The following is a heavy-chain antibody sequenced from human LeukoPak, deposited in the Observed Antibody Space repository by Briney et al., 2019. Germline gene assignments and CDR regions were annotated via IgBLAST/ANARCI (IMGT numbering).Heavy chain of an antibody. J-gene: IGHJ6*03. D-gene: IGHD3-3*01. CDR1: GGTFSSYA. CDR3: ARAANLLRSMLDHYYYYMDV. V-gene: IGHV1-69*13. Sequence: ASVKVSCKASGGTFSSYAISWVRQAPGQGLEWMGGIIPIFGTANYAQKFQGRVTITADESTSTAYMELSSLRSEDTAVYYCARAANLLRSMLDHYYYYMDVWGKGTTVTVSS. CDR2: IIPIFGTA.